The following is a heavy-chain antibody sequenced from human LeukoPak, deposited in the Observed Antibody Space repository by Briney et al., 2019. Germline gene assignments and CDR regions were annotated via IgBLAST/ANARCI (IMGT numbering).Heavy chain of an antibody. D-gene: IGHD6-13*01. J-gene: IGHJ6*03. V-gene: IGHV5-51*01. CDR2: IFPGDSDT. Sequence: GESLKISCKGSGYSFTNYWIGWVRQMPGKGLEWMGIIFPGDSDTRYSPSFQGQVTISADKSINTAYLEWSSLKAPDTAIYYCARQGAAGKYYYYYMDVWGKGTTVTVSS. CDR3: ARQGAAGKYYYYYMDV. CDR1: GYSFTNYW.